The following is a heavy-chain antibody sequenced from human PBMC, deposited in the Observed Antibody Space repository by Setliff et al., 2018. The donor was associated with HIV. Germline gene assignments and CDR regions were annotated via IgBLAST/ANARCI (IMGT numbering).Heavy chain of an antibody. D-gene: IGHD2-2*01. CDR2: IYYTGNT. CDR3: ARDDSIVLVPAIMRGDGFDF. CDR1: GGSVGSSSYY. V-gene: IGHV4-39*07. Sequence: SETLSLTCTVFGGSVGSSSYYWAWIRQPPGKGLEWIGSIYYTGNTKYNPSLESRVTFSIDTSENQFSLRLASVTAADTAIYYCARDDSIVLVPAIMRGDGFDFWGQGRMVTVSS. J-gene: IGHJ3*01.